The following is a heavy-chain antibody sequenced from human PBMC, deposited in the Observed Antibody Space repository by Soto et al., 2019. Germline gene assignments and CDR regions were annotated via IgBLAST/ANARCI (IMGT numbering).Heavy chain of an antibody. D-gene: IGHD3-10*01. CDR1: GFTFSSYG. J-gene: IGHJ6*02. V-gene: IGHV3-30*18. Sequence: GESLKISCAASGFTFSSYGMHWVRQAPGKGLEWVAVISYDGSNKYYADSVKGRFTISRDNSKNTLYLQMNSLRAEDTAVYYCAKLLYEVRGRVYYYGMDVWGQGTTVTVSS. CDR2: ISYDGSNK. CDR3: AKLLYEVRGRVYYYGMDV.